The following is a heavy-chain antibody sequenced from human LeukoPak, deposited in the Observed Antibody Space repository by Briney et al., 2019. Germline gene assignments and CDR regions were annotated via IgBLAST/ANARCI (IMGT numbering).Heavy chain of an antibody. CDR1: GYTFTSYG. J-gene: IGHJ4*02. D-gene: IGHD3-10*01. CDR3: ARDGVYYGSGSYARFDQ. Sequence: ASVTVSCKASGYTFTSYGISWVRQAPGQGLEWMGWISAYNGNTNYAQKLQGRVTMTTDTSTSTAYMELRSLRSDDTAVYYCARDGVYYGSGSYARFDQWGQGTLVTVSS. CDR2: ISAYNGNT. V-gene: IGHV1-18*01.